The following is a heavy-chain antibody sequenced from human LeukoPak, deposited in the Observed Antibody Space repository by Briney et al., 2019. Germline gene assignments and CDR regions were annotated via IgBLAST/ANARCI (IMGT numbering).Heavy chain of an antibody. D-gene: IGHD3-22*01. CDR1: GFTFSSYS. J-gene: IGHJ4*02. Sequence: KSGGSLRLSCAASGFTFSSYSMNWVRQAPGKGLEWVSSISSNSSYIYYADSVKGRFTISRDNAKNSLYLQMNSLRAEDTAVYYCARDSGDSSGYCYSGAGLFDYWGQGTLVTVSS. CDR3: ARDSGDSSGYCYSGAGLFDY. V-gene: IGHV3-21*01. CDR2: ISSNSSYI.